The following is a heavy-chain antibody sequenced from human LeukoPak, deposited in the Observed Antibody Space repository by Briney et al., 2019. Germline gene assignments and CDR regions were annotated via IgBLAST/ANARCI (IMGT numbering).Heavy chain of an antibody. V-gene: IGHV1-2*02. CDR3: ARDILDCSSTSCYTGDV. CDR2: INPNSGGT. J-gene: IGHJ6*04. Sequence: GASVKVSCKASGYTFTGYYMHWVRQAPGQGPEWMGWINPNSGGTNYAQKFQGRVTMTRDTSISTAYMELSRLRSDDTAVYYCARDILDCSSTSCYTGDVWGKGTTVTVSS. D-gene: IGHD2-2*02. CDR1: GYTFTGYY.